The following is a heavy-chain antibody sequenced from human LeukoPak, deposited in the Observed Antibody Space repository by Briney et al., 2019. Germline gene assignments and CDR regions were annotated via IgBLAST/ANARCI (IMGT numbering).Heavy chain of an antibody. CDR2: IYTSGST. Sequence: SETLSLTCTVSGGSISSYYWSWIRQPPGKGLEWIGYIYTSGSTNYNPSLKSRVTISVDTSKNQFSLKLSSVTAADTAVYYCARSGVRVVPAAIISIPYNWFDPWGQGTLVTVSS. CDR3: ARSGVRVVPAAIISIPYNWFDP. J-gene: IGHJ5*02. D-gene: IGHD2-2*02. CDR1: GGSISSYY. V-gene: IGHV4-4*09.